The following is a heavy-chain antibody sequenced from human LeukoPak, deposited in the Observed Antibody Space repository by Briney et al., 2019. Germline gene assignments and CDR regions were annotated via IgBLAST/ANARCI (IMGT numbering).Heavy chain of an antibody. D-gene: IGHD2-2*01. CDR1: GFTFSSYA. V-gene: IGHV3-23*01. Sequence: PGGSLRLSCAASGFTFSSYAMSWVRQAPGKGLEWVSGISGSGVSTYYADSVKGRFTISRDNSKNTLYLQMDSLRAEDTAVYYCAKDRGYCSSTSCYLYGMDVWGQGTTVTVSS. CDR2: ISGSGVST. J-gene: IGHJ6*02. CDR3: AKDRGYCSSTSCYLYGMDV.